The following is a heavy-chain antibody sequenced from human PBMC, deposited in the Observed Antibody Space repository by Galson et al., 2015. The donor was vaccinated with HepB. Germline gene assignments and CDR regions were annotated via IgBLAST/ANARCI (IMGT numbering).Heavy chain of an antibody. Sequence: SVKVSCKASGYTFTGYYMHWVRQAPGQGLEWMGWINPNSGGTNYAQKFQGRATMTRDTSISTAYMELSRLRSDDTAVYYCASDANGSGFFWGYFDLWGRGTLVTVSS. D-gene: IGHD3-10*01. V-gene: IGHV1-2*02. J-gene: IGHJ2*01. CDR1: GYTFTGYY. CDR3: ASDANGSGFFWGYFDL. CDR2: INPNSGGT.